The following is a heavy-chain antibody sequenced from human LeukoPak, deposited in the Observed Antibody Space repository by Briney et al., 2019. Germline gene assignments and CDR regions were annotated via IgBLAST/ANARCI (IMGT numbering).Heavy chain of an antibody. J-gene: IGHJ4*02. D-gene: IGHD5-18*01. CDR1: GFTFSSYS. V-gene: IGHV3-74*03. Sequence: GGSLRLSCAASGFTFSSYSMNWVRQAPGKGLVRVSRINNDGSYKTYADSVKRRFTVSRDNAKNTLYLQMSSLRAEDTAVYYCTRGAYTYGLNWGQGTLVTVSS. CDR3: TRGAYTYGLN. CDR2: INNDGSYK.